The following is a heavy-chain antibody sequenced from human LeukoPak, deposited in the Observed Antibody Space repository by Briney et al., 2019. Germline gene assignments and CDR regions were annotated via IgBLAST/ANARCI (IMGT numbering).Heavy chain of an antibody. CDR1: GFTFSDYY. CDR2: ISSSGGTI. CDR3: ARVPAAGTYYYYYGMDV. D-gene: IGHD2-2*01. V-gene: IGHV3-11*01. J-gene: IGHJ6*02. Sequence: PGGSLRLSCAASGFTFSDYYMSWIRQAPGKGLEWVSYISSSGGTIYYADSVKGRFTISRDNAKNSLYLQMNSLRAEDTDVYYCARVPAAGTYYYYYGMDVWGQGTTVTVSS.